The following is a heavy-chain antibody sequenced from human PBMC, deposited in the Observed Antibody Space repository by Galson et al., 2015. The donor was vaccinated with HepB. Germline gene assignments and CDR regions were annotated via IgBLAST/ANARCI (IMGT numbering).Heavy chain of an antibody. D-gene: IGHD3-16*02. V-gene: IGHV3-21*06. CDR1: GFTFPNYD. CDR3: TGRGIMITFGGSIVNDRAYGMDV. Sequence: SLRLSCAASGFTFPNYDMNWVRQAPGKGLEWVSSISNNGYYTFYSDAVKGRFTISRDNAKNSLYLQMNSLRVEDTAVYYCTGRGIMITFGGSIVNDRAYGMDVWGQGTTVTVSS. CDR2: ISNNGYYT. J-gene: IGHJ6*02.